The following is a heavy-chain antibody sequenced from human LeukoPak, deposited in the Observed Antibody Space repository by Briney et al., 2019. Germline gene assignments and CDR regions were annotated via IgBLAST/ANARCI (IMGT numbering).Heavy chain of an antibody. CDR2: INPNSGGT. CDR1: GYTFTGYY. D-gene: IGHD2-15*01. CDR3: ARLGRCCGGSCYLVEYY. J-gene: IGHJ4*02. Sequence: ASVKVSCKASGYTFTGYYMHWVRQAPGQGLEWMGWINPNSGGTNYAQKFQGRVTMTRDTSISTAYMELSRLRSDDTAVYYCARLGRCCGGSCYLVEYYWGQGTLVTVSS. V-gene: IGHV1-2*02.